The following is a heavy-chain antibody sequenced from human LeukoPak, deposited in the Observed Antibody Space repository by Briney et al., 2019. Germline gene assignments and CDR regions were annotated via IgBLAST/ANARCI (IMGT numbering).Heavy chain of an antibody. CDR1: GYSFTSYR. Sequence: RGESLKISCKGSGYSFTSYRIGWVRQMPGKGLEWMGIIYPGDSDTRYSPSFQGQVTISADKSISTAYLQWSSLKASDTAMYYCAAGGCSGGSCYPDAFDIWGQGTMVTVSS. CDR2: IYPGDSDT. CDR3: AAGGCSGGSCYPDAFDI. V-gene: IGHV5-51*01. D-gene: IGHD2-15*01. J-gene: IGHJ3*02.